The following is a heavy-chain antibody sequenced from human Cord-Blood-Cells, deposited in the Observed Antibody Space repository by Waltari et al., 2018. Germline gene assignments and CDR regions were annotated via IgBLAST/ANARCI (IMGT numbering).Heavy chain of an antibody. D-gene: IGHD3-3*01. J-gene: IGHJ6*02. V-gene: IGHV4-34*01. Sequence: QVQLQQWGAGLLKPSETLSLTCAVYGGSFSGYYWSWIRQPPGKGLEWIGEINNSGSTNYNPSLKSRVTISVDTSKNQFSLKLSSVTAADTAVYYCARARGRTYYDFWSGWGQGTTVTVSS. CDR2: INNSGST. CDR3: ARARGRTYYDFWSG. CDR1: GGSFSGYY.